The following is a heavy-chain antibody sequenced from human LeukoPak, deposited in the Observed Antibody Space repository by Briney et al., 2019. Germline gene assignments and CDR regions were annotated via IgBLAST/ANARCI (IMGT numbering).Heavy chain of an antibody. D-gene: IGHD5-12*01. Sequence: GGSLRLSCAASGFTSSNYAMSWVRQAPGKGLEWVAATSGSGVNSYYADSVRGRFTISRDNSQNTLYLQMDSLRAEDTALYYCAKEYSGYDFDYWGQGTLVTVSS. J-gene: IGHJ4*02. CDR2: TSGSGVNS. CDR1: GFTSSNYA. CDR3: AKEYSGYDFDY. V-gene: IGHV3-23*01.